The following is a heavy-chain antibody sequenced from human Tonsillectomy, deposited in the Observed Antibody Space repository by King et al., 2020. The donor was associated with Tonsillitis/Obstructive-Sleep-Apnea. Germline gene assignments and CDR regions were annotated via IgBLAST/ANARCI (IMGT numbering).Heavy chain of an antibody. V-gene: IGHV3-74*01. D-gene: IGHD6-6*01. J-gene: IGHJ4*02. CDR2: INSDGSST. Sequence: VQLVESGGGLVQPGGSLRLSCAASGFTFNNFLMHWVRQAPGKGLVWVSHINSDGSSTNYADSVRGRFTISRDSAKNTLYLQMNSLRADDTAVYYCARDLGYSSSSGGLDYWGQGTLVIVSS. CDR1: GFTFNNFL. CDR3: ARDLGYSSSSGGLDY.